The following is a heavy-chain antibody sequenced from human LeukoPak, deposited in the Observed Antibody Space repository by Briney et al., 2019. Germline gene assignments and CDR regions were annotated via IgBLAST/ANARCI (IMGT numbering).Heavy chain of an antibody. CDR1: VYTFTNYG. Sequence: ASVKVSCKASVYTFTNYGLSWVRQAPGQGLEWMGWISGYNGNTNYAQRLQGRVTLTTDTSTNTAYMELTSLRSDDTAVYYCARDGGGPGDAFDIWGQGTMVTVSS. V-gene: IGHV1-18*01. CDR2: ISGYNGNT. CDR3: ARDGGGPGDAFDI. J-gene: IGHJ3*02. D-gene: IGHD2-15*01.